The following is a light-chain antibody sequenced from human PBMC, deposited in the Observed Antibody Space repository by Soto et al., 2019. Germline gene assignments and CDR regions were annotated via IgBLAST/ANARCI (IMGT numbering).Light chain of an antibody. J-gene: IGKJ1*01. Sequence: EIVMTQSPATQSVSPGERATLSCRASQSVGSNLAWYQQRPGQAPRLLIYGASTRATGVPARFSGSGSGTEFTLTISSLQSEDFGIYFCQQYNNWPPDRTFGQGTKVEIK. CDR1: QSVGSN. CDR2: GAS. CDR3: QQYNNWPPDRT. V-gene: IGKV3-15*01.